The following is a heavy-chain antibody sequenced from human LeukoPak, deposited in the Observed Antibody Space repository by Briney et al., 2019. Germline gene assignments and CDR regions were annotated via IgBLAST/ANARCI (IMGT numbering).Heavy chain of an antibody. J-gene: IGHJ4*02. V-gene: IGHV4-59*08. Sequence: SETLSLTCTVSGGSISDYYWSWIRQPPGKGLEYIGYIYSSGSTNYNPSLKSRVTISLDTSKNQFSLKLSSVTAADTAVYYCASLSRSGTQTLDYWGQGTLVTVSS. CDR3: ASLSRSGTQTLDY. CDR2: IYSSGST. CDR1: GGSISDYY. D-gene: IGHD3-10*01.